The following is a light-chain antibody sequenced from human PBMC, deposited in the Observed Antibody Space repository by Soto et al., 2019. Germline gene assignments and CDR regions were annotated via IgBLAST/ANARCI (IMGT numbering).Light chain of an antibody. CDR3: QPANSFPLT. V-gene: IGKV1-12*01. CDR2: AAS. J-gene: IGKJ4*01. CDR1: QGIGSW. Sequence: DIQMTQSPSSVSASVGDRVTITCRTSQGIGSWLAWYQQKPGKAPTVLIYAASSLQSGVPSRFSGSGSGSDFTLTISSLQPEDFATYYWQPANSFPLTFGGGTKVEIK.